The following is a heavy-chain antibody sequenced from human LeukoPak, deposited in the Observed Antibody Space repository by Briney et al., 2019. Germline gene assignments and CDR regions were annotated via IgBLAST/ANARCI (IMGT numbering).Heavy chain of an antibody. D-gene: IGHD2-21*02. J-gene: IGHJ4*02. V-gene: IGHV1-2*06. CDR1: GYTFTGYY. CDR3: ARPYCGGDCNFDY. Sequence: GASVKVSCKASGYTFTGYYMHWVRPAPGQGVEWMGRINPNSGGTNYAQKFQGRVTMTRDTSSSTAYMELSRLRSDDTAVYYCARPYCGGDCNFDYWGQGTLVTVSS. CDR2: INPNSGGT.